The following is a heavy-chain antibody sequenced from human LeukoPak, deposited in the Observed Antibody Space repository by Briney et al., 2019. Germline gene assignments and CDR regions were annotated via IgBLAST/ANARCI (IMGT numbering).Heavy chain of an antibody. Sequence: PSETLSLTCAVYGGSFSGYYWSWIRQPPGKGLEWIGEINHSGSTNYNPSLKSRVTISVDTSKNQFSLKLSSVTAADTAVYYSARSLSSSGIDYWGQGTLVTVSS. V-gene: IGHV4-34*01. CDR2: INHSGST. CDR1: GGSFSGYY. J-gene: IGHJ4*02. CDR3: ARSLSSSGIDY. D-gene: IGHD6-6*01.